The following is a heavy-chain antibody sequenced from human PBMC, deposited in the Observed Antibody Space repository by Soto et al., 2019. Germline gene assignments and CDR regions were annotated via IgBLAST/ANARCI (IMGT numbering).Heavy chain of an antibody. CDR1: GGTFSSYA. Sequence: SVKVSCKASGGTFSSYAISWVRQAPGQGLEWMGGIIPIFGTANYAQKFQGRVTITADESTSSAYMELSSLRSEDTAVYYCARDYYDFWSGLDAYYYYGMDVWGQGTTVTVSS. D-gene: IGHD3-3*01. J-gene: IGHJ6*02. V-gene: IGHV1-69*13. CDR2: IIPIFGTA. CDR3: ARDYYDFWSGLDAYYYYGMDV.